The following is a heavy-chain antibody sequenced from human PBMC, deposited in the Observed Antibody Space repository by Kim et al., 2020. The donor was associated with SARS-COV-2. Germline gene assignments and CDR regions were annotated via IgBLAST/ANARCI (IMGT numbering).Heavy chain of an antibody. Sequence: SETLSLGCIVSDDSFSSYYWSWIRQPPGKGLEWIAYIGDSGDTTSNPSLKSRVTLSIDVSKRRFSLELRSVTAADTAVYYCARRSHAIGWYYFDYWGQGAPVTLSS. D-gene: IGHD6-19*01. CDR3: ARRSHAIGWYYFDY. J-gene: IGHJ4*02. CDR2: IGDSGDT. V-gene: IGHV4-59*08. CDR1: DDSFSSYY.